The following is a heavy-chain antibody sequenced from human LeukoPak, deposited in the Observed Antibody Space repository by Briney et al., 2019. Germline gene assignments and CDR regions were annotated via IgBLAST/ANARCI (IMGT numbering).Heavy chain of an antibody. CDR1: GGTFSSYA. CDR2: IIPIFGTA. V-gene: IGHV1-69*01. Sequence: ASVKVSCKASGGTFSSYAISWVRQAPGQGLGWMGGIIPIFGTANYAQKFQGRVTITADESTSTAYMELSSLRSEDTAVYYCARATTIFGVVINWFDPWGQGTLVTVSS. J-gene: IGHJ5*02. CDR3: ARATTIFGVVINWFDP. D-gene: IGHD3-3*01.